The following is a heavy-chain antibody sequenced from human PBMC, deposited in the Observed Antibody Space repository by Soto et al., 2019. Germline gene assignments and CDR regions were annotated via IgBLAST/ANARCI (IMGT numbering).Heavy chain of an antibody. D-gene: IGHD3-10*01. Sequence: GASVKVSCKASGYTFTSYGISWVRQAPGQGLEWMGWISAYNGNTNYAQKLQGRVTMTTDTSTSTAYMELRSLRSDDTAVYYCGRDGPSFYYGSGSYIYYYGMDVWGQGTTVTVSS. CDR1: GYTFTSYG. J-gene: IGHJ6*02. CDR2: ISAYNGNT. V-gene: IGHV1-18*01. CDR3: GRDGPSFYYGSGSYIYYYGMDV.